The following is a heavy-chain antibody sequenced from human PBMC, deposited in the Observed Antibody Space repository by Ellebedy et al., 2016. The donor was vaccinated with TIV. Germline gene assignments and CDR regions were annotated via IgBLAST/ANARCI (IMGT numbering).Heavy chain of an antibody. CDR3: AKDRRRYGSGQLNWFDP. J-gene: IGHJ5*02. D-gene: IGHD3-10*01. V-gene: IGHV3-7*03. CDR2: IKQDGSDK. Sequence: GGSLRLSCAASGFAFSSYYAIHWVRQAPGKGLESVANIKQDGSDKYYVDSVKGRFTISRDNAKNSLFLQMNSLGAEDTALYYCAKDRRRYGSGQLNWFDPWGQGTLVTVSS. CDR1: GFAFSSYY.